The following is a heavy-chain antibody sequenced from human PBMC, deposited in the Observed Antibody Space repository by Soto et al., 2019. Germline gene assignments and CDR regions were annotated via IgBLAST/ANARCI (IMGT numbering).Heavy chain of an antibody. V-gene: IGHV3-23*01. CDR2: ISGSGGNT. D-gene: IGHD3-3*01. J-gene: IGHJ4*02. Sequence: LRLSCAASGFTFSNHAMSWVRQAPGKGLEWVSLISGSGGNTNYADSVRGRFTISRDNSKKTVYLQMNSLRADDTAVYYCAKGKANSVFGVDALFDYWGQGTLVTVSS. CDR1: GFTFSNHA. CDR3: AKGKANSVFGVDALFDY.